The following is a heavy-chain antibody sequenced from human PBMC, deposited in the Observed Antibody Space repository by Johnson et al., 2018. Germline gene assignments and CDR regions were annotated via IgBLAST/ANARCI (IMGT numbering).Heavy chain of an antibody. CDR3: ARLGGQLNYYSNMDV. D-gene: IGHD6-6*01. CDR1: GFTFSSYA. CDR2: ISSSSSTL. J-gene: IGHJ6*02. Sequence: EVQLLESGGGLVQPGGSLRLSCAASGFTFSSYAMSWVRQAPGKGLEWVSAISSSSSTLYYADSVKGRITISRDNAKNSLYLQMNSRSDADTAVYYCARLGGQLNYYSNMDVWGQGTTVTVSS. V-gene: IGHV3-48*02.